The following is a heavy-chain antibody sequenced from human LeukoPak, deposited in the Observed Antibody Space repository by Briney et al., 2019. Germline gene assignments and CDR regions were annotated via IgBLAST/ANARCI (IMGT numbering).Heavy chain of an antibody. Sequence: SWIRQAPGKALEWLARIDWDGDIFYNTSLRTRLTISKDTSKDQVVLTMTNVDPVDTATYYCARMKEDASGLFDHWGQGTLVTVSS. V-gene: IGHV2-70*04. CDR3: ARMKEDASGLFDH. J-gene: IGHJ4*02. CDR2: IDWDGDI. D-gene: IGHD1-26*01.